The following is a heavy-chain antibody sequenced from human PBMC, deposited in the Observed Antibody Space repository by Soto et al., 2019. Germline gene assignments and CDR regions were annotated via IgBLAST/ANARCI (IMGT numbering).Heavy chain of an antibody. V-gene: IGHV3-48*01. D-gene: IGHD5-12*01. CDR2: INSASTSI. J-gene: IGHJ4*02. CDR1: GFDFNSYS. Sequence: GGSLRLSCLASGFDFNSYSMNWVRQAPGKGLEWISYINSASTSILYADSVKGRFTISRDNAKNSLFLQMNSLRAEDTALYYCAKLGMTTINRDYWGQGTQVTVSS. CDR3: AKLGMTTINRDY.